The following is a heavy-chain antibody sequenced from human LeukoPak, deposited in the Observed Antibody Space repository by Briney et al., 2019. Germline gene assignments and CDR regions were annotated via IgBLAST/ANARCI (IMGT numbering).Heavy chain of an antibody. J-gene: IGHJ5*02. V-gene: IGHV4-59*01. CDR3: AYSSSWYGNWFDP. Sequence: PSETLSLTCTVSGGSISSCYWSWIRQPPGKGLKWIGYIYYSGSTNYNPSLKSRVTISVDTSKNQFSLKLSSVTAADTAVYYCAYSSSWYGNWFDPWGQGTLVTVSS. CDR2: IYYSGST. D-gene: IGHD6-13*01. CDR1: GGSISSCY.